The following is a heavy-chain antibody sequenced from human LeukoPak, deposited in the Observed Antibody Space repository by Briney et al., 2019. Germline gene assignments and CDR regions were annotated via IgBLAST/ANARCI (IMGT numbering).Heavy chain of an antibody. V-gene: IGHV4-39*01. CDR2: VYYSGST. J-gene: IGHJ4*02. D-gene: IGHD1-26*01. CDR3: ATYSGSYFVDH. CDR1: GASISWTSYY. Sequence: SETLSLTCTVSGASISWTSYYWGWIRQTPGKGLEWIGTVYYSGSTYYNTSLKSRLTISVDTSKNQISLQLTSVTAADMAVYYCATYSGSYFVDHWGQGTLVTVSS.